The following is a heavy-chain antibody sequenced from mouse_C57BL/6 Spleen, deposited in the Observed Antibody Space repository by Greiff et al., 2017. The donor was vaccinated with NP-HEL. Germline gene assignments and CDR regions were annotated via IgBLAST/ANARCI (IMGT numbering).Heavy chain of an antibody. Sequence: VQLQQPGAELVRPGSSVKLSCKASGYTFTSYWMDWVKQRPGQGLEWIGNIYPSDSETHYNQKFKDKATLTVDKSSSTAYMQLSSLTSEDSAVYYCARRYYGRGYFDVWGTGTTVTVSS. D-gene: IGHD1-1*01. J-gene: IGHJ1*03. CDR2: IYPSDSET. V-gene: IGHV1-61*01. CDR3: ARRYYGRGYFDV. CDR1: GYTFTSYW.